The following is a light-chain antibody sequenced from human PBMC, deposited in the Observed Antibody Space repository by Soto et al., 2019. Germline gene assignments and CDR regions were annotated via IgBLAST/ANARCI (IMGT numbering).Light chain of an antibody. CDR1: QAISTY. CDR3: QKYNSAPWT. J-gene: IGKJ1*01. CDR2: AAS. V-gene: IGKV1-27*01. Sequence: DIPMTQSPSSLSASVGDRVTITCRASQAISTYLAWYQQKPGTAPKLLIYAASSLQSGVPFRFSGSGSGTDFTLTISSLQPEDVATYFCQKYNSAPWTFGQGNRVEIK.